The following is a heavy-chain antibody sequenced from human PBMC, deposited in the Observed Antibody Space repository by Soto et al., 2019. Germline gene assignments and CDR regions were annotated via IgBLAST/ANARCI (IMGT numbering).Heavy chain of an antibody. J-gene: IGHJ4*02. V-gene: IGHV4-31*03. D-gene: IGHD5-12*01. CDR1: GGSISSGGYY. Sequence: QVQLQESGPGLVKPSQTLSLTCTVSGGSISSGGYYWSWIRQHPGKGLEWIGYIYYSGSTYYNPSLKSRVTISVDTSKNQFSLKLSSVTAADTAVYYCARERTYSGYEQQWIDYWGQGTLVTVSS. CDR3: ARERTYSGYEQQWIDY. CDR2: IYYSGST.